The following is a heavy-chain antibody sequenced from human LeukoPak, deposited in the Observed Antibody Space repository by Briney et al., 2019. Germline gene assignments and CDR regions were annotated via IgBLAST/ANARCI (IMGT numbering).Heavy chain of an antibody. CDR3: ARDGRGSRSSWFDP. V-gene: IGHV1-2*02. Sequence: ASVKVSCKASGYTFTAYYIHWVRQAPGQGLEWMGLINPNTGVTKFAQRFRGRVTMSRDTSISTAYMELNRLTSDDTAVYYCARDGRGSRSSWFDPWGQGTLVIVSS. J-gene: IGHJ5*02. D-gene: IGHD3-10*01. CDR1: GYTFTAYY. CDR2: INPNTGVT.